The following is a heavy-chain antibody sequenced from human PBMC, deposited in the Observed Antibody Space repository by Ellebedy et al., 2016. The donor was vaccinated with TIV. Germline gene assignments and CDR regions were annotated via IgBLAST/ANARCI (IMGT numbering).Heavy chain of an antibody. Sequence: TLSLTCNVSGGSISGYYWSWIRQPPGKALELLARIDWEDDKYYSTSLKTRLSISKDTSKNQVVLTMTNMDPVDTATYYCARNSLVLRAFDIWGPGTVVTVSS. CDR3: ARNSLVLRAFDI. V-gene: IGHV2-70*11. CDR2: IDWEDDK. D-gene: IGHD6-13*01. J-gene: IGHJ3*02. CDR1: GGSISGYY.